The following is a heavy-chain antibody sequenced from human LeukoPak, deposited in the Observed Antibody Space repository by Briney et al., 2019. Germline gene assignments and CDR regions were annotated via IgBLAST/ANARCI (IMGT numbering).Heavy chain of an antibody. CDR3: ARSSAYYDYVWGSYRNKASYFDY. D-gene: IGHD3-16*02. CDR2: INHSRST. J-gene: IGHJ4*02. CDR1: GESFSGNF. V-gene: IGHV4-34*01. Sequence: SETLSLTCAVSGESFSGNFWTWIRQPPGKGLEWIGEINHSRSTNYNPSLKSRVTISVDTSKNQFSLKLSSVTAADTAVYYCARSSAYYDYVWGSYRNKASYFDYWGQGTLVTVSS.